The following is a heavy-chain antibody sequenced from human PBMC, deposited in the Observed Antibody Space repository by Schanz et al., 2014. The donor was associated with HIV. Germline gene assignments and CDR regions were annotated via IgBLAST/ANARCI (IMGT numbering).Heavy chain of an antibody. J-gene: IGHJ4*02. CDR2: IIPLFGTT. V-gene: IGHV1-69*01. D-gene: IGHD1-26*01. Sequence: QVQLVQSGTEVKKPGSSVKVSCKPSGGTFRSFAISWVRQAPGQGLEWMGGIIPLFGTTNYAQKFQGRVTITADESTSTAYMELSSLRSEDTAVYYCARGGYSAFQSIDYWGKGTLVTVSS. CDR1: GGTFRSFA. CDR3: ARGGYSAFQSIDY.